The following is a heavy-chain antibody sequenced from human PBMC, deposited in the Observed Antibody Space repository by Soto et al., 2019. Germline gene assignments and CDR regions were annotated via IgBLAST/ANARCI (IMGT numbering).Heavy chain of an antibody. CDR1: GGSISSSRCH. CDR3: ASVRRGGYDSLRYYYGMDV. J-gene: IGHJ6*02. V-gene: IGHV4-39*01. D-gene: IGHD5-12*01. CDR2: IYYSGST. Sequence: PSETLSLTCTVSGGSISSSRCHWGWIRQPPGKGLEWIGSIYYSGSTYYNPSLKSRVTISVDTSKNQFSLKLSSVTAADTAVYYCASVRRGGYDSLRYYYGMDVWGQGTTVTVSS.